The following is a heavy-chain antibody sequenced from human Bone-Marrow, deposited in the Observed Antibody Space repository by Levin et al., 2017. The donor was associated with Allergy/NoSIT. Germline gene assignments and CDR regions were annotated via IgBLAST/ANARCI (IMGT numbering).Heavy chain of an antibody. V-gene: IGHV3-21*06. D-gene: IGHD2-21*01. J-gene: IGHJ6*02. Sequence: GESLKISCAAAGFTFIDYPMNWVRQAPGKGLEWVSSISASGSSIYYVDSVKGRFTISRDNAKNSLYLQMKSLGADDTAAYYCARGDYSSGMDVWGHGTTVTVSS. CDR2: ISASGSSI. CDR3: ARGDYSSGMDV. CDR1: GFTFIDYP.